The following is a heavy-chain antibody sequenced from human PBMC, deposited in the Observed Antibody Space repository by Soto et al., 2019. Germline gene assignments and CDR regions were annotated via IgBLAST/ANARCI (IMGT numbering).Heavy chain of an antibody. CDR3: AKVLLTMVRGVIFDGMDV. CDR2: ISGSGGST. Sequence: HPGGSLRLSCAASGFTFSSYAMSWVRQAPGKGLEWVSAISGSGGSTYYADSVKGRFTISRDNSKNTLYLQMNSLRAEDTAVYYCAKVLLTMVRGVIFDGMDVWGQGTTVTVSS. J-gene: IGHJ6*02. V-gene: IGHV3-23*01. CDR1: GFTFSSYA. D-gene: IGHD3-10*01.